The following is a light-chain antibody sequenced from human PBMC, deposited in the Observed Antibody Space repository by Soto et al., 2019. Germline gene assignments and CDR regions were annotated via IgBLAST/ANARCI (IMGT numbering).Light chain of an antibody. CDR2: GAS. Sequence: ENLLTQSPGTLSLSPGERATLSCRASQSVSRSYVAWYQQKPGQAPRLVMYGASSRVNGTPDRFSGSGFGTDFTLTINRLEPEDFAVYYCLQYGSSPFTFGGGTRVRIK. J-gene: IGKJ4*01. CDR3: LQYGSSPFT. CDR1: QSVSRSY. V-gene: IGKV3-20*01.